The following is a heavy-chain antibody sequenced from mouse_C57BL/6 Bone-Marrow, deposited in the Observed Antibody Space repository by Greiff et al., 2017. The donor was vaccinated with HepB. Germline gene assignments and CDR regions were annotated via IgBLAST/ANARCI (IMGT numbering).Heavy chain of an antibody. CDR2: IWWDDDK. V-gene: IGHV8-8*01. J-gene: IGHJ4*01. CDR1: GFSLSTFGMG. Sequence: QVTLKVSGPGILQPSQTLSLTCSFSGFSLSTFGMGVGWIRQPSGKGLEWLAHIWWDDDKNYNPALKSRLTNPKDNSKNQVYLKIAKVYTAHTAPYYSARIRTTVLAPAMDYWGQGTSVTVSS. CDR3: ARIRTTVLAPAMDY. D-gene: IGHD1-1*01.